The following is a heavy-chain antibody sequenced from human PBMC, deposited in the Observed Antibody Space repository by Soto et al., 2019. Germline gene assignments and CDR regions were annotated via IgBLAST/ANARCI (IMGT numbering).Heavy chain of an antibody. V-gene: IGHV1-69*13. CDR2: IIPLFGTA. J-gene: IGHJ4*02. D-gene: IGHD3-22*01. Sequence: SVKVSCKASGGTFSTYAIDWVRQAPGQGLEWMGGIIPLFGTANYAQNFQGRITITADESTNTAYMEVRSLRSEDTAVYYCARGVHYDSSGYYYFYWGQGTLVTVSS. CDR1: GGTFSTYA. CDR3: ARGVHYDSSGYYYFY.